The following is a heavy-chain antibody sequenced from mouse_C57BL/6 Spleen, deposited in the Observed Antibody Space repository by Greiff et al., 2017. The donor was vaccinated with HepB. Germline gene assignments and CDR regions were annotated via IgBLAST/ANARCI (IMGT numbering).Heavy chain of an antibody. V-gene: IGHV1-80*01. CDR2: IYPGDGDT. CDR3: ARDYGNYYAMDY. J-gene: IGHJ4*01. D-gene: IGHD2-1*01. Sequence: VHLVESGAELVKPGASVKISCKASGYAFSSYWMNWVKQRPGKGLEWIGQIYPGDGDTNYNGKFKGKATLTADKSSSTAYMQLSSLTSEDSAVYFCARDYGNYYAMDYWGQGTSVTVSS. CDR1: GYAFSSYW.